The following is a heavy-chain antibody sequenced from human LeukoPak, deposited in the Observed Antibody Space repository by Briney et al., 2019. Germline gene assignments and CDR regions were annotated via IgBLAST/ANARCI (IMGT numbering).Heavy chain of an antibody. J-gene: IGHJ4*02. D-gene: IGHD3-3*02. V-gene: IGHV4-4*07. CDR1: GGSISSYY. CDR3: ARGPFLEWSMPIDY. CDR2: VYTSGST. Sequence: SETLSLTCTVSGGSISSYYWSWIRQPAGKGQEWIGRVYTSGSTNYNPSLKSRVTMSVDTSKNQFSLKLSSVTAADTAVYYCARGPFLEWSMPIDYWGQGTLVTVSS.